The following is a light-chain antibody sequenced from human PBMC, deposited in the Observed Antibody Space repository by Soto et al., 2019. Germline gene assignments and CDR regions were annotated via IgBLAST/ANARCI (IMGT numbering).Light chain of an antibody. CDR2: AAS. CDR1: QSIGVY. Sequence: DIQMTQSPSSLSSSVGASVTLTCRASQSIGVYLNWFQQRPGKAPNLLIYAASSLQSGVPSRFSGGGSGTDFTLTISSLQPEDCATYYCQQSYNTPITFGHGTRLEIK. V-gene: IGKV1-39*01. J-gene: IGKJ5*01. CDR3: QQSYNTPIT.